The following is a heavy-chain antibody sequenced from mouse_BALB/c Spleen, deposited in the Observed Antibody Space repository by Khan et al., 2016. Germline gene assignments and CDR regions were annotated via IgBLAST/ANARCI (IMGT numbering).Heavy chain of an antibody. Sequence: EVQLQESGPGLVKPSQSLSLTCTVTGYSITSDYAWNWIRQFPGNKLEWMGYISYSGSTSYNPSLKSRISITRDTSKNQFFLQLNSVTTEDTATYYCARYYYGSRYYFDYWGKGTTLTVSS. V-gene: IGHV3-2*02. CDR2: ISYSGST. CDR1: GYSITSDYA. CDR3: ARYYYGSRYYFDY. J-gene: IGHJ2*01. D-gene: IGHD1-1*01.